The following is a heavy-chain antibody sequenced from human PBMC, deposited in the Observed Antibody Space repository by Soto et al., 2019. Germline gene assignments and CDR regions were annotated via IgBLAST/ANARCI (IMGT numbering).Heavy chain of an antibody. CDR2: IYPGDSDT. V-gene: IGHV5-51*01. J-gene: IGHJ6*02. Sequence: ESLKISCEGSGYSFTSYWIGWVRQMPGKGLEWMGIIYPGDSDTRYSPSFQGQVTISADKSISTAYLQWSSLKASDTAMYYCAGGGVRGVITRTRDYYGMDVWGQGTTVTVSS. CDR1: GYSFTSYW. D-gene: IGHD3-10*01. CDR3: AGGGVRGVITRTRDYYGMDV.